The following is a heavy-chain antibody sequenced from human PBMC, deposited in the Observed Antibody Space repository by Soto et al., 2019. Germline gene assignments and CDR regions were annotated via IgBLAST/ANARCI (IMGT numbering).Heavy chain of an antibody. V-gene: IGHV3-21*01. J-gene: IGHJ6*02. CDR3: ARRGMRAGTLTPFNYYYGMDV. CDR1: GFTFSSYS. D-gene: IGHD6-13*01. CDR2: ISSSSSYI. Sequence: EVQLVESGGGLVKPGGSLRLSCAASGFTFSSYSMNWVRQAPGKGLEWVSSISSSSSYIYYADSVKGRFTISRDNAKNSLYLQMNSLRAEDTAVYYCARRGMRAGTLTPFNYYYGMDVWGQGTTVTVSS.